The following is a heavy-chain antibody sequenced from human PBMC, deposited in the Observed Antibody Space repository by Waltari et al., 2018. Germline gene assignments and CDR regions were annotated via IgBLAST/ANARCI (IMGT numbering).Heavy chain of an antibody. CDR1: GFNFSSTG. Sequence: QVQLVESGGGVVQPGGSLRLSCAASGFNFSSTGMHWVRQTPGKGLEWLAFIRNGGSNKYYAGSVKGRFSISRDDSKKTLYLQMDSLRADDTAVYYCTKDNPTLHHWGQGTLVTVSS. V-gene: IGHV3-30*02. CDR3: TKDNPTLHH. J-gene: IGHJ5*02. CDR2: IRNGGSNK.